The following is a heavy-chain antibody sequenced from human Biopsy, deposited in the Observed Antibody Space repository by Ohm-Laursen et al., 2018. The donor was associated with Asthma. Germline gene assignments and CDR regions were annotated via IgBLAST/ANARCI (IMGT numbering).Heavy chain of an antibody. CDR2: MNPNSGNT. J-gene: IGHJ3*02. CDR3: ARTYYDFLTGQVNDAFAI. D-gene: IGHD3-9*01. CDR1: GYTFINND. Sequence: GSSVKVSCKASGYTFINNDINWVRQAAGQGLEWMGWMNPNSGNTGYAQKFHGRVTITRDTSASTAYMELSSLRSEDTAVYYCARTYYDFLTGQVNDAFAIWGQGTMVTVSS. V-gene: IGHV1-8*01.